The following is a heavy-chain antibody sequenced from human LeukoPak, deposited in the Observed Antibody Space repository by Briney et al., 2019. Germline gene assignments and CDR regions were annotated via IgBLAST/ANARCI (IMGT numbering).Heavy chain of an antibody. V-gene: IGHV3-33*06. D-gene: IGHD3-22*01. Sequence: GGSLRLSCAASGFTFSSYGMHWVRQAPGKGLEWVAVIWYDGSNKYYADSVKGRFTISRDNSKNTLYLQMNSLRDEDTAVYYCAKERDYDSSGYSGRGYYFDYWGQGTLVTVSS. CDR3: AKERDYDSSGYSGRGYYFDY. CDR2: IWYDGSNK. J-gene: IGHJ4*02. CDR1: GFTFSSYG.